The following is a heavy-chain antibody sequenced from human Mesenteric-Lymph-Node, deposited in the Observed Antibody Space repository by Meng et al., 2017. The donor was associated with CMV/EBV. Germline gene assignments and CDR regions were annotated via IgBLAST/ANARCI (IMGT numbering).Heavy chain of an antibody. J-gene: IGHJ5*02. V-gene: IGHV3-20*01. CDR2: INWNGGST. CDR1: GFTFSSYS. CDR3: ARDLTDFWSGYSNGEEDWFDP. D-gene: IGHD3-3*01. Sequence: GGSLRLSCAASGFTFSSYSMNWVRQAPGKGLEWVSGINWNGGSTGYADSVKGRFTISRDNAKNSLYLQMNSLRAEDTALYHCARDLTDFWSGYSNGEEDWFDPWGQGTLVTVSS.